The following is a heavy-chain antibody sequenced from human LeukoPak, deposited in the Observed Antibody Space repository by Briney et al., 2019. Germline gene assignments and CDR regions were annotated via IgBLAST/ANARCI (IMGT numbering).Heavy chain of an antibody. D-gene: IGHD3-22*01. CDR1: GSTFSSYA. J-gene: IGHJ4*02. Sequence: ASVKVSCKASGSTFSSYAISWVRQAPGQGLEWMGGIIPIFATANYAQKFQGRVTITADESTSTAYMELSSLRSEDTAVYYCARGPITTRSHFDYWGQGTLVTVSS. V-gene: IGHV1-69*13. CDR3: ARGPITTRSHFDY. CDR2: IIPIFATA.